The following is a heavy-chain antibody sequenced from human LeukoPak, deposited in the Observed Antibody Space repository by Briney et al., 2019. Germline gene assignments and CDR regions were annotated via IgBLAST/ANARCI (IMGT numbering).Heavy chain of an antibody. CDR1: GFTISHYW. CDR3: AKFNTDPGHALDI. J-gene: IGHJ3*02. V-gene: IGHV3-7*01. D-gene: IGHD2-2*02. Sequence: GGSLRLSCAASGFTISHYWMSWVRQAPGKGLGWVANIKQDGSEKYYAESVKGRVAISRDNAENSLYLQMNSLRAEDTAVYYCAKFNTDPGHALDIWGQGTMVTVSS. CDR2: IKQDGSEK.